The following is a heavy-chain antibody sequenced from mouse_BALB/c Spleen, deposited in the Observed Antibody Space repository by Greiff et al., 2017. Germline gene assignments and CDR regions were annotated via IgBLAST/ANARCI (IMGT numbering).Heavy chain of an antibody. CDR1: GFSLTGYG. CDR2: IWGDGST. CDR3: ASLYYDYDGGYYYAMDY. V-gene: IGHV2-6-7*01. J-gene: IGHJ4*01. D-gene: IGHD2-4*01. Sequence: VQLQESGPGLVAPSQSLSITCTVSGFSLTGYGVNWVRQPPGKGLEWLGMIWGDGSTDYNSALKSRLSISKVNSKSQVFLKMNSLQTDDTARYYCASLYYDYDGGYYYAMDYWGQGTSVTVSS.